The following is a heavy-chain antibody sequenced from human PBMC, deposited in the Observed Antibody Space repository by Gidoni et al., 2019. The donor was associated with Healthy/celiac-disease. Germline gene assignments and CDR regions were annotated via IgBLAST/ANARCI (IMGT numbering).Heavy chain of an antibody. Sequence: EVQLVESGGGLVKPGGSLRLSCAASGFTFSSYSMNWVRQAPGKGLEWVSAISSSSSYIYYADSVKGRFTISRDNAKNSLYLQMNSLRAEDTAVYYCARDKTEYSSSGSIGYGMDVWGQGTTVTVSS. V-gene: IGHV3-21*01. J-gene: IGHJ6*02. D-gene: IGHD6-6*01. CDR2: ISSSSSYI. CDR3: ARDKTEYSSSGSIGYGMDV. CDR1: GFTFSSYS.